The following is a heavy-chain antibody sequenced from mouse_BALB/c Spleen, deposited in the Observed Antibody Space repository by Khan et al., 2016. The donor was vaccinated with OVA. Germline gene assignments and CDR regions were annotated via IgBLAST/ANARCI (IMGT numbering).Heavy chain of an antibody. CDR3: AREEALYYIDY. Sequence: QVQLKESGADLVTPSASVTLSCTTSGFTFTSYCIHWVKQSPGQGLEWIARIYPGTDNTYYYAKLTDRATMTADTSSSTAFMQLSRLKSEDTAVYFCAREEALYYIDYWGQGTTLTVSS. D-gene: IGHD3-2*02. CDR1: GFTFTSYC. V-gene: IGHV1S132*01. J-gene: IGHJ2*01. CDR2: IYPGTDNT.